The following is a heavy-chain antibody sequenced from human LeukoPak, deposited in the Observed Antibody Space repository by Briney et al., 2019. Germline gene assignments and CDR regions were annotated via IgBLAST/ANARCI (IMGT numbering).Heavy chain of an antibody. J-gene: IGHJ3*02. CDR1: GGTFSSYA. CDR2: IIPIFGTA. CDR3: ARDRQLDPTEDAFDI. Sequence: SVKVSCKASGGTFSSYAISWVRQAPGQGLEWMGGIIPIFGTANYAQKFQGRVTITADESTSTAYMELSSPRSEDAAVYYCARDRQLDPTEDAFDIWGQGTMVTVSS. D-gene: IGHD1-1*01. V-gene: IGHV1-69*01.